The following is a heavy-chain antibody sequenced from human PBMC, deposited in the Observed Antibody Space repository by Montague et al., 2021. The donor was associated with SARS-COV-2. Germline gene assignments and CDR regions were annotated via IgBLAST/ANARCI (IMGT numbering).Heavy chain of an antibody. V-gene: IGHV4-34*01. Sequence: SESLSLTCAVYGGSFSGYYWSWIRQPPGKGLEWIGEISHSGSTNYNPSLKSQVTISVDTSKNQFSLTLSSVTAADTAVYYCTRAGYQVLWSDYYYYGMDVWGQGTTVTVSS. CDR2: ISHSGST. CDR3: TRAGYQVLWSDYYYYGMDV. D-gene: IGHD2-2*01. J-gene: IGHJ6*02. CDR1: GGSFSGYY.